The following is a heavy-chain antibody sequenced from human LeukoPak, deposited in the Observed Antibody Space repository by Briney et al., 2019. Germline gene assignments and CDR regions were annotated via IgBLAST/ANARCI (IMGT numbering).Heavy chain of an antibody. CDR2: IWYDGSNK. V-gene: IGHV3-33*01. Sequence: GGSLRLSCAASGFTFSSYGMHWVRQAPGKGLEWVAVIWYDGSNKYYADSVKGRFTISRDNSKNTLYLQMNSLRAEDTAVYYCARDAGVVPAAMWENWFDPWGQGTLVTVPS. CDR1: GFTFSSYG. CDR3: ARDAGVVPAAMWENWFDP. D-gene: IGHD2-2*01. J-gene: IGHJ5*02.